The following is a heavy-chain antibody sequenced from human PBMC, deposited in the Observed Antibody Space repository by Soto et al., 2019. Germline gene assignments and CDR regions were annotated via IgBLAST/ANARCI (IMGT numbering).Heavy chain of an antibody. D-gene: IGHD2-2*01. Sequence: GGSLRLPCIGSGFTFGDHAMSWFRQAPGKGLEWVGFIRSKAYGGTTEYAASVKGRFTISREDCNSIAYLQMNSLKTEDTAVYYCQYQLLTYYYGMDVWAQRTKVTVSS. J-gene: IGHJ6*02. CDR3: QYQLLTYYYGMDV. CDR1: GFTFGDHA. V-gene: IGHV3-49*03. CDR2: IRSKAYGGTT.